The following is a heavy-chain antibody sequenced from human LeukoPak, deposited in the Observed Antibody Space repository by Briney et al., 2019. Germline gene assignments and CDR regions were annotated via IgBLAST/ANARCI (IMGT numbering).Heavy chain of an antibody. D-gene: IGHD6-19*01. Sequence: PGGSLRLSCVASGFRFVDYSMSWVRQAPGKGLEWVSGINWNGGSTGYADSVKGRFTISRDNAKDSLYLRMNSLRAEDTALYYCARGGSTGWYSFDYWGQGTLVTVSS. V-gene: IGHV3-20*04. CDR3: ARGGSTGWYSFDY. CDR1: GFRFVDYS. J-gene: IGHJ4*02. CDR2: INWNGGST.